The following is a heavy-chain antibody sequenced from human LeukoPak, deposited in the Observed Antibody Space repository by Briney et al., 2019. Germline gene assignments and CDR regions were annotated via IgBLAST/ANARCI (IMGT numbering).Heavy chain of an antibody. CDR2: IRYDGRNK. Sequence: GGSLRLSCAAAGLTFSNYGMHWVRQAPGKGLQWVAYIRYDGRNKYSADSVKGRFTIYRDNSKSTLYLQMNSLRAEDTAVYYCARASPPDGPYYDFWSGYYYFDYWGQGTLVTVSS. V-gene: IGHV3-30*02. CDR3: ARASPPDGPYYDFWSGYYYFDY. J-gene: IGHJ4*02. D-gene: IGHD3-3*01. CDR1: GLTFSNYG.